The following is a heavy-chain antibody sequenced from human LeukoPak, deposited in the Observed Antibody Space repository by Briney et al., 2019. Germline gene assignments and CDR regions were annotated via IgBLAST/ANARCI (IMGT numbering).Heavy chain of an antibody. V-gene: IGHV3-30*18. CDR3: AKASPHFWSGYRYYFDH. CDR2: ISYDGSNK. J-gene: IGHJ4*02. Sequence: GGPLGPSGEASGFTSGNNGMHWFGQAPARGLKGGPVISYDGSNKYYADSVKGRFTISRDNSKNTLYLQMNSLRAEDTAVYYCAKASPHFWSGYRYYFDHWGQGTLVTVSS. D-gene: IGHD3-3*01. CDR1: GFTSGNNG.